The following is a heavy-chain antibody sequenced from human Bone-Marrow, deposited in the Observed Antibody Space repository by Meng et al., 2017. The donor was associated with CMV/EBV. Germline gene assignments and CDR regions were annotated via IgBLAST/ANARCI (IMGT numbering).Heavy chain of an antibody. J-gene: IGHJ4*02. CDR2: INHSGST. CDR1: GGSFSGYY. V-gene: IGHV4-34*01. D-gene: IGHD3-3*01. Sequence: SETLSLTCAVYGGSFSGYYWSWIRQPPGKGLEWIGEINHSGSTNYNPSLKSRVTISVGTSKNQFSLKLSSVTAADTAVYYCARGRVRFLEWLSAYYFDYWGQGQRVTGSS. CDR3: ARGRVRFLEWLSAYYFDY.